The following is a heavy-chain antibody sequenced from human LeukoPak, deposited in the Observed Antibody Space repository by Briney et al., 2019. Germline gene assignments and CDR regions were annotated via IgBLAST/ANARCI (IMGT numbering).Heavy chain of an antibody. Sequence: PGGSLRLSCAASGFTFSSYGMSWVRQAPGKWLEWVSAISGRGGSTSYADSVKGRYNIHRDNSKNTLYLQMNSLRAEDTAVYYCAKGGYSGYEPYYYYYMDVWGKGTTVTVSS. CDR3: AKGGYSGYEPYYYYYMDV. CDR2: ISGRGGST. D-gene: IGHD5-12*01. CDR1: GFTFSSYG. V-gene: IGHV3-23*01. J-gene: IGHJ6*03.